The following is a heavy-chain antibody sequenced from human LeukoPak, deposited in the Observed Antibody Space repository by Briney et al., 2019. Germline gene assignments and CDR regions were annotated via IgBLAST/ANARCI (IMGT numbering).Heavy chain of an antibody. J-gene: IGHJ6*03. D-gene: IGHD1-26*01. CDR3: AKGPRIVGALDYYYMDV. CDR1: GFTFSSYA. Sequence: PGGSLRLSCGASGFTFSSYAMSWVRQAPGKGLEWVSAISGSGGSTYYADSVKGRFTISRDNSKSTLYLQMNSLRAEDTAVYYCAKGPRIVGALDYYYMDVWGKGTTVTVSS. V-gene: IGHV3-23*01. CDR2: ISGSGGST.